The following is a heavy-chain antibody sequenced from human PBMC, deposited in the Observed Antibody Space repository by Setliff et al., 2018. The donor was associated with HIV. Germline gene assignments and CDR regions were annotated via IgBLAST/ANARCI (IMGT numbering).Heavy chain of an antibody. CDR1: GGSFSGYY. CDR2: INHSGST. CDR3: ASGGWSTYYYYGMDV. V-gene: IGHV4-34*01. J-gene: IGHJ6*02. D-gene: IGHD6-19*01. Sequence: PSETLSLTCAVYGGSFSGYYWSWIRQPPGKGLEWIGEINHSGSTNYSPSLKSRVTISVDSSKNQFSLKLTSVTAADTAVYYCASGGWSTYYYYGMDVWGQGTTVTVSS.